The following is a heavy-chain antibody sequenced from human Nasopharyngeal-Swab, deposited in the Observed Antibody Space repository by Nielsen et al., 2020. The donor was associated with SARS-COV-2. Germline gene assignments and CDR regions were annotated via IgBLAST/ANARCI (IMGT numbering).Heavy chain of an antibody. Sequence: GESLKISCTASGFTFGDYAMSWVRQAPGKGLEWVGFIRSKAYGGTTEYAASVKGRFTISRDDSKSIAYLQMNSLKTEDTAVYYCTRGGYGDYGLYYFDYWGQGTLVPVSS. D-gene: IGHD4-17*01. V-gene: IGHV3-49*04. CDR1: GFTFGDYA. CDR3: TRGGYGDYGLYYFDY. CDR2: IRSKAYGGTT. J-gene: IGHJ4*02.